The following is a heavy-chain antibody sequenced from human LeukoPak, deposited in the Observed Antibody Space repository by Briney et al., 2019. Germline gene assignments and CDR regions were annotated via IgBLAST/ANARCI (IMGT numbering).Heavy chain of an antibody. J-gene: IGHJ4*02. CDR3: ARDPAGDYGY. Sequence: SETLSLTCTVSGDSITSYYWSWIRQPPGKGLEWIGFVHYSGSATYNPSPKSRITMSVDTSKNQFFLSLTSVTAADTAAYYCARDPAGDYGYWGQGTLVTVSS. D-gene: IGHD4-17*01. V-gene: IGHV4-59*01. CDR2: VHYSGSA. CDR1: GDSITSYY.